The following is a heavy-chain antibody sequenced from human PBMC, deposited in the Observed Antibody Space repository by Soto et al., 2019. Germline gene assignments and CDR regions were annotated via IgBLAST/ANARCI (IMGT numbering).Heavy chain of an antibody. CDR1: GDSVSSNSAA. D-gene: IGHD2-15*01. V-gene: IGHV6-1*01. CDR2: TYYRSKWYN. CDR3: ARGDVVVVAASAYYYYYMDV. Sequence: PSQTLSLTCAISGDSVSSNSAAWNWIRQSPSRGLEWLGRTYYRSKWYNDYAVSVKSRITINPDTSKNQFSLQLNSVTPEDTAVYYCARGDVVVVAASAYYYYYMDVWGKGTTVTVSS. J-gene: IGHJ6*03.